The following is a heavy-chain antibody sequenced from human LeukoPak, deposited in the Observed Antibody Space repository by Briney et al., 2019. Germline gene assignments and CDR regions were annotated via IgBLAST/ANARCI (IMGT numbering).Heavy chain of an antibody. D-gene: IGHD3-10*01. V-gene: IGHV3-7*01. CDR1: GFTFSSYW. CDR3: ARDRAHVLLWFGELGDDSPRFDY. J-gene: IGHJ4*02. CDR2: IKQDGSEK. Sequence: GGSLRLSCAAYGFTFSSYWMCWVRQAPGKGLEWVANIKQDGSEKYYVDSVKGRFTISRDNAKNSLYLQMNSLSAEDTAVYYCARDRAHVLLWFGELGDDSPRFDYWGQGTLVTVSS.